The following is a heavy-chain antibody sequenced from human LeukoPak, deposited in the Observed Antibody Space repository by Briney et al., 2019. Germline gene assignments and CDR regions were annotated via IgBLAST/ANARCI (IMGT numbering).Heavy chain of an antibody. D-gene: IGHD2-2*01. V-gene: IGHV3-49*04. CDR2: IRSKAYGGAT. J-gene: IGHJ4*02. CDR1: GFTFGDYA. Sequence: GGSLRLSCTASGFTFGDYALNWVRQAPGKGLEWVGFIRSKAYGGATEYAASVKGRFTISRDDSKSIAYLQMNSLKTEDTAVYYCTRAYRPKPHDYWGQGTLVIVSS. CDR3: TRAYRPKPHDY.